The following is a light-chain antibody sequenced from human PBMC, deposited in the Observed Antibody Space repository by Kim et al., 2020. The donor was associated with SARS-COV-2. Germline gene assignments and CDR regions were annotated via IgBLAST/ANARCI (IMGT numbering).Light chain of an antibody. V-gene: IGLV1-51*01. CDR1: SSNIGKNY. CDR2: DNN. J-gene: IGLJ2*01. Sequence: GQKVTNSCSGSSSNIGKNYVSWYQQRPGTAPKLLIYDNNKRPSGIPDRFSGSKSGTSATLGITGLQTGDEADYYCGTWDSSLSAGVFGGGTQLTVL. CDR3: GTWDSSLSAGV.